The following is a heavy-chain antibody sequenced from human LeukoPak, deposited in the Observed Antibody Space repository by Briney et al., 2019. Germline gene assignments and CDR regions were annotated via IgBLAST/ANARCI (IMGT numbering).Heavy chain of an antibody. D-gene: IGHD6-19*01. J-gene: IGHJ4*02. CDR2: ISYDGSNK. Sequence: GRSLRLSCAASGFTFSAYGMHWVRQAPGKGLEWVAIISYDGSNKYYPDSVKGRFTISRDDSKDTLYLQMNSLRTEDTAVYYCAKELTRPNRPVAGLNYWGQGTLVTVSS. V-gene: IGHV3-30*18. CDR3: AKELTRPNRPVAGLNY. CDR1: GFTFSAYG.